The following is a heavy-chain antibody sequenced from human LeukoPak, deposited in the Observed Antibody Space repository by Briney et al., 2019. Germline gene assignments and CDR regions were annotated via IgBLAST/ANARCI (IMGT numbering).Heavy chain of an antibody. D-gene: IGHD6-19*01. J-gene: IGHJ4*02. CDR1: TFALRNYW. V-gene: IGHV3-74*03. CDR3: ATLISGWSLY. CDR2: ITSEGISS. Sequence: GGSLRLSCTGSTFALRNYWIHWVRQVPGKGLEWISRITSEGISSSYADSVKGRFTISRDNAKNTLYLQMNSLRAEDTAVYYCATLISGWSLYWGQGTLVTVSS.